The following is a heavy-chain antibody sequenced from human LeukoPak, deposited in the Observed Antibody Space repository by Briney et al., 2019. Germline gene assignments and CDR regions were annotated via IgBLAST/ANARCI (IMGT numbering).Heavy chain of an antibody. CDR1: GYTFTGYY. J-gene: IGHJ4*02. CDR2: INPNSGGT. V-gene: IGHV1-2*02. CDR3: ARGSRGDDCSSTSCYTYFDY. Sequence: ASVKVSCEASGYTFTGYYMHWVRQAPGQGLEWMGWINPNSGGTNYAQKFQGRVTMTRDTSISTAYMELSRLRSDDTAVYYCARGSRGDDCSSTSCYTYFDYWGQGTLVTVSS. D-gene: IGHD2-2*02.